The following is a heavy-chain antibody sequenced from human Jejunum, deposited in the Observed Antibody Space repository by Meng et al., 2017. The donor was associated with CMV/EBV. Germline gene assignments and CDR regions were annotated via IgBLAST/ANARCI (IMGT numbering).Heavy chain of an antibody. V-gene: IGHV1-2*02. Sequence: SGYTFTGYYMHWVRQAPGQGPEWMGWINPNSGDTTYPQRFRGRVTMTRDTSISTAYMELSSLRSDDTAVYYCATSSSGFDFWTDYWGQGTLVTVSS. CDR1: GYTFTGYY. J-gene: IGHJ4*02. D-gene: IGHD5-12*01. CDR3: ATSSSGFDFWTDY. CDR2: INPNSGDT.